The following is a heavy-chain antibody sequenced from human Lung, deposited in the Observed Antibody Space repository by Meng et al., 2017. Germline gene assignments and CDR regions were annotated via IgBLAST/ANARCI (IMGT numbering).Heavy chain of an antibody. V-gene: IGHV3-21*01. Sequence: EVQLVESGGGLVPPGGSLRLSCAASGFTFSNYSMNWVRQAPGKGLEWVSSISSDSRYIFYADSVKGRFTISRDNAKNSLYLQMNSLSPEDTAVFYCARFETVGVATGDFWGQGTLVTVSS. J-gene: IGHJ4*02. CDR1: GFTFSNYS. CDR2: ISSDSRYI. CDR3: ARFETVGVATGDF. D-gene: IGHD2-15*01.